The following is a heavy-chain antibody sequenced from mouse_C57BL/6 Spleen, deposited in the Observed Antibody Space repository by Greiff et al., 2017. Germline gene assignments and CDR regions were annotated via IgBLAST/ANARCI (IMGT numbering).Heavy chain of an antibody. J-gene: IGHJ4*01. V-gene: IGHV5-17*01. CDR3: ATPGNFYAMDY. CDR2: ISSGSSTI. CDR1: GFTFSDYG. D-gene: IGHD2-1*01. Sequence: VQLKESGGGLVKPGGSLKLSCAASGFTFSDYGMHWVRQAPEKGLEWVAYISSGSSTIYYADTVKGRFTLSRDNAKITLFLQMTSLRSEDTAMYYCATPGNFYAMDYWGQGTSVTVSA.